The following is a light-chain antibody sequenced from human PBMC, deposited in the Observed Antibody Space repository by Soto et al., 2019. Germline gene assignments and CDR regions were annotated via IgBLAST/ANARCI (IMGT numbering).Light chain of an antibody. Sequence: EILMTQSPATLSVSQGERTTLXXRASQSVSSNLAWYQQKPGQAPRLLXYGASIRATGIPARFSGSGSWTEFTLTISSLQSEDFAAYYCQHYNNWPPWTFGQGTKVDIK. CDR3: QHYNNWPPWT. V-gene: IGKV3-15*01. CDR2: GAS. J-gene: IGKJ1*01. CDR1: QSVSSN.